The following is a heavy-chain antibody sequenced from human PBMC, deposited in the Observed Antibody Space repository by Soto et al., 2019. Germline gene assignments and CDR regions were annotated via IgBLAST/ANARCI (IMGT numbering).Heavy chain of an antibody. CDR1: GGSISSGGYY. CDR3: ARLSTTVTTMATAYYYYYYGMDV. V-gene: IGHV4-31*03. J-gene: IGHJ6*02. Sequence: PSETLSLTCTVSGGSISSGGYYWSWIRQHPGKGLEWIGYIYYSGSTYYNPSLKSRVTISVDTSKSQLSLKLSSVTAADTAVYYCARLSTTVTTMATAYYYYYYGMDVWGQGTTVTVSS. CDR2: IYYSGST. D-gene: IGHD4-4*01.